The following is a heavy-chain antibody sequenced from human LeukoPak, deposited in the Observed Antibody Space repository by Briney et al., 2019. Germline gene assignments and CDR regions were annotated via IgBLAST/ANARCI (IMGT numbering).Heavy chain of an antibody. D-gene: IGHD3-22*01. Sequence: PSETLSLTCTVSGGSISSSSYYWGWIRQPPGKGLEWIGSIYYSGSTYCNPSLKSRVTISVDTSKNQFSLKLSSVTAADTAVYYCAGHTYYYDSSGYRHFDYWGQGTLVTVSS. CDR2: IYYSGST. J-gene: IGHJ4*02. CDR1: GGSISSSSYY. CDR3: AGHTYYYDSSGYRHFDY. V-gene: IGHV4-39*01.